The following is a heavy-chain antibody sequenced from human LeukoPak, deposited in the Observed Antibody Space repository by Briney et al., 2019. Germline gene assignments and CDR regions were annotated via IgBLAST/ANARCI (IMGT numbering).Heavy chain of an antibody. J-gene: IGHJ4*02. CDR2: IYTSGNT. CDR1: GGSISSGSYF. CDR3: ARDRSGYDLAY. V-gene: IGHV4-61*02. D-gene: IGHD5-12*01. Sequence: SETLSLTCTVSGGSISSGSYFWSWIRQPAGKGLEWIGRIYTSGNTNYNPSLKSRVTISVDTSKNQVSLKLSSVTAADTAMYYCARDRSGYDLAYWGQGTLVTVSS.